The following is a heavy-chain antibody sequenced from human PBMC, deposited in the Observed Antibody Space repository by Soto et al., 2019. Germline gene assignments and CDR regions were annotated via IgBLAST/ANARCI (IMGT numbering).Heavy chain of an antibody. D-gene: IGHD2-21*02. CDR1: GGSVSSGSYY. J-gene: IGHJ4*02. CDR3: ERAEGGGDCCDFDY. Sequence: KPSETLSLTCTVSGGSVSSGSYYWSWIRQPPGKGLEWIGYIYYSGSTNYNPSLKSRVTISVDTSKDQFSLKLSSVTAADTAVYYCERAEGGGDCCDFDYWGQGTLVTV. V-gene: IGHV4-61*01. CDR2: IYYSGST.